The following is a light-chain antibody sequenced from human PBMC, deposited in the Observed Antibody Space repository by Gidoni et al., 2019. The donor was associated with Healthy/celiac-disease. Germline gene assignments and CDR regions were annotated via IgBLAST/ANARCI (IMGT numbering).Light chain of an antibody. CDR3: QQYRSSPLT. V-gene: IGKV3-20*01. Sequence: EIVLTQSPGTLSLSPGERATLSCRASQSVSSSYLAWYQQKPGQAPRLLIYGASSRATGIPDRFSGSGSGTDFTLTISRLEPEDFAVYYCQQYRSSPLTFXXXTKVEIK. J-gene: IGKJ1*01. CDR2: GAS. CDR1: QSVSSSY.